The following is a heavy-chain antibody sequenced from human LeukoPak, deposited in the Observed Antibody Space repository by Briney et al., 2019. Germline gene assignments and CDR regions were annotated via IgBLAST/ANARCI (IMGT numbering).Heavy chain of an antibody. Sequence: SETLSLTCTVSGGSISSYYWSWIRQPPGKGLEWIGYIYYSGSTNYNPSLKSRVTISVDTSKNQFSLKLSSVTAADTAVYYCARDGSSGWYYDYWGQGTLVTVS. D-gene: IGHD6-19*01. J-gene: IGHJ4*02. CDR1: GGSISSYY. CDR2: IYYSGST. V-gene: IGHV4-59*01. CDR3: ARDGSSGWYYDY.